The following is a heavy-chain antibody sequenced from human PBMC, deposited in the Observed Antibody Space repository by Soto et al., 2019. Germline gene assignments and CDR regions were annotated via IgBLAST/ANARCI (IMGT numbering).Heavy chain of an antibody. Sequence: EVHLLESGGGLVQPGGSLRLSCAASGFTFSSYAMNWVRQAPGEGLEWVSTISGSGGVTYYADSVKGRFTISRDNSKNTLYLHMNSLRAEDTAVYYCAKDRTGSGSWYYFDYWGQGTLVTVSS. CDR3: AKDRTGSGSWYYFDY. CDR2: ISGSGGVT. V-gene: IGHV3-23*01. J-gene: IGHJ4*02. D-gene: IGHD6-13*01. CDR1: GFTFSSYA.